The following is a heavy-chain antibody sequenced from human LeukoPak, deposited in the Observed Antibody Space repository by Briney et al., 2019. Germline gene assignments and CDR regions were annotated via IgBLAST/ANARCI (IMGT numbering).Heavy chain of an antibody. Sequence: ASVKVSCKASGYTFTGYYMHWVRQAPGQGLEWMGWINPNNGGTNYAQKFQGRVTMTRDTSISTAYMELSRLRSDDTAVYYCARGTKYYYDTSGYSDYWGQGTLVTVSS. CDR1: GYTFTGYY. V-gene: IGHV1-2*02. CDR3: ARGTKYYYDTSGYSDY. J-gene: IGHJ4*02. D-gene: IGHD3-22*01. CDR2: INPNNGGT.